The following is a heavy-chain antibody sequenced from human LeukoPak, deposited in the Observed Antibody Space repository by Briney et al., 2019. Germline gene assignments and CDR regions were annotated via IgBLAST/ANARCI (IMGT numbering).Heavy chain of an antibody. CDR2: IYYSGST. J-gene: IGHJ4*02. CDR1: GGSISNGGYY. CDR3: ARYSSRRTKRAFDY. Sequence: SETLSLTCTVSGGSISNGGYYWSWIRQHPGKGLEWIGYIYYSGSTYDHPSLKSRVTISVDTSKNQFSLKLSSGTGADTAVYYCARYSSRRTKRAFDYWGQGTLVTVSS. V-gene: IGHV4-31*03. D-gene: IGHD6-13*01.